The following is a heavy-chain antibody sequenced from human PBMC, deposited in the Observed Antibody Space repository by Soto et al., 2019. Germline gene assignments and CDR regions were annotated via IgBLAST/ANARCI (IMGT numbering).Heavy chain of an antibody. J-gene: IGHJ6*03. Sequence: ASVKVSCKASGGTFSSYAISWVRQAPGQGLEWMGGIIPIFGTANYAQKFQGRVTITADESTSTAYMELSSLRSEDTAVYYCARDRTVTTGIDYYYDYMDVWGKGTTVTVSS. CDR2: IIPIFGTA. D-gene: IGHD4-4*01. CDR3: ARDRTVTTGIDYYYDYMDV. CDR1: GGTFSSYA. V-gene: IGHV1-69*13.